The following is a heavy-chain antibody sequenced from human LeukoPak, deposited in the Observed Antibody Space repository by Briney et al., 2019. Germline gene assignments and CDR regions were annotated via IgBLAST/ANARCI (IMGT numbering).Heavy chain of an antibody. Sequence: SETLSLTCTVSGGSISSGSYYWSWIRQPAGKGLEWIGRIYTSGSTNYNPSLKSRVTISVDTSKNQFSLKLSSVTAADTAVYYCAAGIEDNWFDPWGQGTLVTVSS. D-gene: IGHD6-13*01. V-gene: IGHV4-61*02. CDR1: GGSISSGSYY. J-gene: IGHJ5*02. CDR2: IYTSGST. CDR3: AAGIEDNWFDP.